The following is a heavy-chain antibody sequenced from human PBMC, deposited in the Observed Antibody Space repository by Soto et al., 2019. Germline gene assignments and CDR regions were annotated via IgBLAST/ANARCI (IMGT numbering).Heavy chain of an antibody. D-gene: IGHD3-22*01. CDR3: ASAYDSSGYPNYYGMDV. Sequence: QVQLQESGPGLVKPSQTLSLTCTVSGGSISSGDYYWSWIRQPPGKGLEWIGYIYYSGSTYYNPSLKSRVTISVDTSKNQFSPKLSSVTAADTAVYYCASAYDSSGYPNYYGMDVWGQGTTVTVSS. V-gene: IGHV4-30-4*01. CDR2: IYYSGST. CDR1: GGSISSGDYY. J-gene: IGHJ6*02.